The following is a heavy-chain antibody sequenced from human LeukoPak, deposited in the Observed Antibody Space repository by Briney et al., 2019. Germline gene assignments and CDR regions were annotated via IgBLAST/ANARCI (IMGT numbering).Heavy chain of an antibody. V-gene: IGHV3-23*01. D-gene: IGHD3-22*01. CDR2: ISGSGGST. CDR3: AKDLGYYYDSSGSGNWFDP. CDR1: GFTFSSYA. J-gene: IGHJ5*02. Sequence: PGGSLRLSCAASGFTFSSYAMSWVRQAPGKRLEWVSAISGSGGSTYYADSVKGRFTISRDNSKNTLYLQMNSLRAEDTAVYYCAKDLGYYYDSSGSGNWFDPWGQGTLVTVSS.